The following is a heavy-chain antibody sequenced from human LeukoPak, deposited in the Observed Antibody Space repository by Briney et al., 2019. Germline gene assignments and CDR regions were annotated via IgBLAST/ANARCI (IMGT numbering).Heavy chain of an antibody. J-gene: IGHJ5*02. Sequence: GGSLRLSCAASGFTFSSYWMSWVRQAPGKGLEWVANIKQDGSEKYYVDSVKGRFTISRDNARNSLYLQMNSLRAEDTAVYYSARENDYGDYDGEFDPWGQGTLVTVSS. D-gene: IGHD4-17*01. V-gene: IGHV3-7*01. CDR2: IKQDGSEK. CDR1: GFTFSSYW. CDR3: ARENDYGDYDGEFDP.